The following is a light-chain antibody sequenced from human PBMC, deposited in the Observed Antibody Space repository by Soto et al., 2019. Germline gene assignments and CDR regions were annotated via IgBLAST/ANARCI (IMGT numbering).Light chain of an antibody. CDR3: AACDPRPSGRR. Sequence: QSVLTQPPSASATPGQRVTISCSGSSSNIGSDFVFWYQQLPGTAPKLLIYRNNQRPSGVPDRFSGSKSGTSASRAISGLRSEDEADYYCAACDPRPSGRRIGGGPQLTVL. J-gene: IGLJ7*01. CDR2: RNN. V-gene: IGLV1-47*01. CDR1: SSNIGSDF.